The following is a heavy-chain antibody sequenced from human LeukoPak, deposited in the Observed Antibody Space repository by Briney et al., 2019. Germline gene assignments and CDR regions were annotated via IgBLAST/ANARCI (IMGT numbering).Heavy chain of an antibody. J-gene: IGHJ4*02. CDR1: GGSLSSFY. V-gene: IGHV4-59*01. CDR3: ARVNLGGGAQIDS. CDR2: IYSSGST. D-gene: IGHD3-16*01. Sequence: SETLSLTCTVSGGSLSSFYWTWIRQPPGEGLEWIGYIYSSGSTDYNPSLKSRVTISVDTSKNQISLKLTSVTAADTALYYCARVNLGGGAQIDSWGQGTLVTVSS.